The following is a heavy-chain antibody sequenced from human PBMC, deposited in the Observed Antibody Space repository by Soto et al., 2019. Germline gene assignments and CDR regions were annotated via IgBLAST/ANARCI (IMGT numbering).Heavy chain of an antibody. V-gene: IGHV3-33*01. CDR2: IWYDGSNK. J-gene: IGHJ3*02. Sequence: LRLSCAASGFTFSSYGMHWVRQAPGKGLEWVAVIWYDGSNKYYADSVKGRFTISRDNSKNTLYLQMNSLRAEDTAVYYCARDNSGFDAFDIWGQGTMVTVSS. CDR3: ARDNSGFDAFDI. D-gene: IGHD6-19*01. CDR1: GFTFSSYG.